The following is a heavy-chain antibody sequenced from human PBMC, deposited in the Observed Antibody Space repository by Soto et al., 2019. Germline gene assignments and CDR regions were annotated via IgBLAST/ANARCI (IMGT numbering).Heavy chain of an antibody. J-gene: IGHJ3*02. V-gene: IGHV3-33*01. CDR2: IWYDGSNK. CDR1: GFTFSSYG. CDR3: ARDMRGRIAVAGNHDAFDI. Sequence: QVQLVESGGGVVQPGRSLRLSCAASGFTFSSYGMHWFRQAPGKGLERVAGIWYDGSNKYYADSVKGRFTISRDNSKNTMYLQMNSVRAEDTAVYYWARDMRGRIAVAGNHDAFDIWGQGTMVTFSS. D-gene: IGHD6-19*01.